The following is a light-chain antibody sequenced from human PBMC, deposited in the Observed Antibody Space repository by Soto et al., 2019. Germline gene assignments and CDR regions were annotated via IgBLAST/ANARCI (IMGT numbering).Light chain of an antibody. Sequence: DIHMTQSPSSLSASVGDRVTITCRSSQAISNYVSWYQQEPRKAPRLLIYAASSLQSGVPSRFSASGSGTDFTLTISGLQPEDFGTYFCQQTYTYPNSFGQGTKMDIK. CDR3: QQTYTYPNS. CDR2: AAS. CDR1: QAISNY. V-gene: IGKV1-39*01. J-gene: IGKJ1*01.